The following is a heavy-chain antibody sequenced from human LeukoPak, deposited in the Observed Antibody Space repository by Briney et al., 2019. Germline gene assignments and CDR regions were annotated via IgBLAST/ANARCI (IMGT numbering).Heavy chain of an antibody. CDR2: ISPEGSNK. CDR3: AKVAAAAPWGYFDY. Sequence: GGSLRLSCAASGFTFTSYGMHWVRQAPGKGLEWVAGISPEGSNKHYVDSVKGRFTISQDSSKNTLYLQMNSLRAEDTAVYYCAKVAAAAPWGYFDYWGQGTLVTVSS. CDR1: GFTFTSYG. V-gene: IGHV3-30*18. J-gene: IGHJ4*02. D-gene: IGHD2-15*01.